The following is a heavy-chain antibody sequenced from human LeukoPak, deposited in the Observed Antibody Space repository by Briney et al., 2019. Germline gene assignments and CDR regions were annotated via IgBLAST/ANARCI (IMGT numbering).Heavy chain of an antibody. CDR1: GYTFTSYG. D-gene: IGHD3-22*01. V-gene: IGHV1-18*01. CDR3: ARFSGYFPHYLPPNAFDI. CDR2: ISAYNGNT. J-gene: IGHJ3*02. Sequence: ASVKVSCKASGYTFTSYGISWVRQAPGQGLEWMGWISAYNGNTNYAQKLQGRVTMTTDTSTSTAYMELRSLRSDDTAVYYCARFSGYFPHYLPPNAFDIWGQGTMVTVSS.